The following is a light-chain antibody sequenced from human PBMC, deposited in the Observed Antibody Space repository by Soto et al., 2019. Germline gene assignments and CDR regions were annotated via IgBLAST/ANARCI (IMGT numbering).Light chain of an antibody. CDR1: SRDVVSYNL. V-gene: IGLV2-23*01. Sequence: QSVLTQPDSVSGSPGQSITLSCTGTSRDVVSYNLVSWYQQHPGKAPKLMIYEGSKRPSGVSNRFSGFKSGNTASLTISGLQAEDESAYYCCSYAGSSTFVIFGGGTKLTVL. J-gene: IGLJ2*01. CDR2: EGS. CDR3: CSYAGSSTFVI.